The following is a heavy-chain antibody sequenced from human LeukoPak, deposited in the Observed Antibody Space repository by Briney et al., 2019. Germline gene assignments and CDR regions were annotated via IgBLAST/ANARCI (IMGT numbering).Heavy chain of an antibody. CDR2: IYYSGST. V-gene: IGHV4-31*03. Sequence: SETLSLTCTVSGGSISSGGYYWSWIRQHPGKGLEWIGYIYYSGSTYYNPSLKSRVTISVDTSKNQFSLKLSSVTAADTAAYYCARYCSGGSCYSGYYYYGMDVWGQGTTVTVSS. CDR3: ARYCSGGSCYSGYYYYGMDV. J-gene: IGHJ6*02. CDR1: GGSISSGGYY. D-gene: IGHD2-15*01.